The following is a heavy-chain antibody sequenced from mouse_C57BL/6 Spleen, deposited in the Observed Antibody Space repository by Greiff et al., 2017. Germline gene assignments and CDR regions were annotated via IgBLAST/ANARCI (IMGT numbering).Heavy chain of an antibody. CDR2: ILPGRGST. CDR1: GYTLPGYW. D-gene: IGHD1-1*01. CDR3: ASFTTVVATPFAY. V-gene: IGHV1-9*01. J-gene: IGHJ3*01. Sequence: QVQLQQSGAELMKPGASVKLSCKATGYTLPGYWIEGVKQRPGHGLVWIGEILPGRGSTNYNEKFKGKATFTADTSSNTAYMQLSSMTTEDAAIDYCASFTTVVATPFAYWGQGTLVTVSA.